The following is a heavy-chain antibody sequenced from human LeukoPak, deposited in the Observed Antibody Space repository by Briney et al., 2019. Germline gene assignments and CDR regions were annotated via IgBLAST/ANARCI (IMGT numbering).Heavy chain of an antibody. CDR1: GFTFSSYG. V-gene: IGHV3-30*03. J-gene: IGHJ4*02. D-gene: IGHD4-11*01. Sequence: GGSLRLSCAASGFTFSSYGMRWVRQAPGKGLEWVAVISYGGSNKYYADSVKGRFTISRDNSKNTLYLQMNSLRAEDTAVYYCARKGLPDYWGQGTLVTVSS. CDR2: ISYGGSNK. CDR3: ARKGLPDY.